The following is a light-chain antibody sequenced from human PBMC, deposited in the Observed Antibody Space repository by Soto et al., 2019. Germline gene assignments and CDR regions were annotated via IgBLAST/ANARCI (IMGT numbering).Light chain of an antibody. CDR3: QQYNNWPPIT. V-gene: IGKV3-15*01. CDR1: QSVRSN. CDR2: GAS. Sequence: EIVITRSPATLSVSPGERSTLSVRGSQSVRSNLAWYQQKPGQAPRLLIYGASTRATGIPARFSGSGSGTEFTLTISSLQSEDFAVYYCQQYNNWPPITFGQGTRLEIK. J-gene: IGKJ5*01.